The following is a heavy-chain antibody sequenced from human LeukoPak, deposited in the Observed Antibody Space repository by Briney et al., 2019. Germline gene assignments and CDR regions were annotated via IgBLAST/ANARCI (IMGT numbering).Heavy chain of an antibody. CDR2: ISYDGSNK. CDR1: GFTFSSYG. J-gene: IGHJ4*02. Sequence: PGGSLRLSCAASGFTFSSYGMHWVRQAPGKGLEWVAVISYDGSNKYYADSVKGRFTISRDNSKNTLHLQMSSLRVEDTAVYYCVKGQEWLSMNRFDYWGQGTLITVSS. D-gene: IGHD3-3*01. V-gene: IGHV3-30*18. CDR3: VKGQEWLSMNRFDY.